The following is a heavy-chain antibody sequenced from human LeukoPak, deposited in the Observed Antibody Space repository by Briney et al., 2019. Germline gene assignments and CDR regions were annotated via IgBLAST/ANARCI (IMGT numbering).Heavy chain of an antibody. Sequence: SETLYLTCAVYGGSFSGYYWSWIRQPPGKGLEWIGEINHSGSTNYNPSLKSRVTISVDTSKNQFSLKLSSVTAADTAVYYCARDANYYGSGSYYFRYWGQGTLVTVSS. J-gene: IGHJ4*02. D-gene: IGHD3-10*01. CDR2: INHSGST. CDR1: GGSFSGYY. V-gene: IGHV4-34*01. CDR3: ARDANYYGSGSYYFRY.